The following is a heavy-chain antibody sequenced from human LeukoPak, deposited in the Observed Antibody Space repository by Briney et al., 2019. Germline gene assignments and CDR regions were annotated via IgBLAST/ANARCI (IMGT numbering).Heavy chain of an antibody. CDR1: GGTFSSYA. CDR3: ARVTTLSYYYYYMDV. CDR2: IIPIFGTA. Sequence: RAPVKVSCKASGGTFSSYAISWVRQAPGQGLEWMGGIIPIFGTANYAQKFQGRVTITADKSTSTAYMELSSLRSEDTAVYYCARVTTLSYYYYYMDVWGKGTTVTVSS. V-gene: IGHV1-69*06. D-gene: IGHD4-17*01. J-gene: IGHJ6*03.